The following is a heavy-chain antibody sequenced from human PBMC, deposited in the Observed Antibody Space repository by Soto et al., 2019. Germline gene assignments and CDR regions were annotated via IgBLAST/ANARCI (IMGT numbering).Heavy chain of an antibody. CDR1: GYSFTSYW. V-gene: IGHV5-51*01. CDR3: ARHCSGGSCHSSSAARYYFDY. D-gene: IGHD2-15*01. J-gene: IGHJ4*02. CDR2: IYPGDSDT. Sequence: SLKISCKGSGYSFTSYWIGWVRQMPGKGLEWMGIIYPGDSDTRYSPSFQGQVTISADKSISTAYLQWSSLKASDTAMYYCARHCSGGSCHSSSAARYYFDYWGQGTLVTVSS.